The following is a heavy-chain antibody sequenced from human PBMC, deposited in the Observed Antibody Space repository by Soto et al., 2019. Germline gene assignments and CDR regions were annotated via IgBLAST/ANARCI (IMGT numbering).Heavy chain of an antibody. J-gene: IGHJ4*02. Sequence: GGSLRLSCAASGFTFSSYSMSWVRRAPGKGQEWVSAISGSGGSTYYADTVKGRFTISRDNSKNTLYLQMNSLRAEDTAVYYCANGLRVLLFDYWGQGTLVTVSS. CDR1: GFTFSSYS. V-gene: IGHV3-23*01. CDR3: ANGLRVLLFDY. CDR2: ISGSGGST.